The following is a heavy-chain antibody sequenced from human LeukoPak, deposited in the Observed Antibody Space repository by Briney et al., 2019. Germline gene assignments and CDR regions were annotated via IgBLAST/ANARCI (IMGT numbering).Heavy chain of an antibody. Sequence: SETLSLTCTVSGGSNSSYYWSWIRQPAGKGLEWIGRVYTSGSTNYNPSLKSRVTMSVDASKNQFSLKLSSVTAADTAVYYCARDTITHPPNWFDPWGQGTLVTVSS. CDR3: ARDTITHPPNWFDP. CDR2: VYTSGST. J-gene: IGHJ5*02. V-gene: IGHV4-4*07. CDR1: GGSNSSYY. D-gene: IGHD5-24*01.